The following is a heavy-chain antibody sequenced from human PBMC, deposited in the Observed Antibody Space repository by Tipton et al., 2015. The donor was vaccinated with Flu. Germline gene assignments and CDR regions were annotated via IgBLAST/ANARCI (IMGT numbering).Heavy chain of an antibody. J-gene: IGHJ5*02. CDR2: IDHSGTT. CDR1: GYSISSGYY. CDR3: VRDMKGVRGFPDT. V-gene: IGHV4-38-2*02. Sequence: PGLVKPSETLSLTCTVSGYSISSGYYWGWIRQPPGKGLEWIGSIDHSGTTYYNPSLKSRVTISVDTSKNQFSLKLSSVTAADTAVYYCVRDMKGVRGFPDTWGQGILVTVS. D-gene: IGHD3-10*01.